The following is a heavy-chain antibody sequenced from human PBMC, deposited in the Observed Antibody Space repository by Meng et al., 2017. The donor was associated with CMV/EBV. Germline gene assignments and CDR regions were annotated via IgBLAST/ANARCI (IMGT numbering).Heavy chain of an antibody. CDR2: ISAYNGNT. V-gene: IGHV1-18*01. J-gene: IGHJ6*02. D-gene: IGHD6-19*01. Sequence: ASVKVSCKASGYTFTSYGISWVRQAHGQGLEWMGWISAYNGNTNYAQKLQGRVTMTTDTSTSTAYMELRSLRSDDTAVYYCARLFEQWASYYYGMDVWGQGTTVTVSS. CDR3: ARLFEQWASYYYGMDV. CDR1: GYTFTSYG.